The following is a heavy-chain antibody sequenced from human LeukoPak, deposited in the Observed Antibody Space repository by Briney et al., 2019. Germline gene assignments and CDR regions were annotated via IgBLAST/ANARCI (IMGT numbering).Heavy chain of an antibody. CDR2: ISYDGSNK. Sequence: GGSLRLSCAASGFTFSRYAMHWVRQAPGKGLEWVAVISYDGSNKYYADSVKGRFTISRDNSKNTLYLQMNSLRAEDTAVYYCASIRGGVGAADWGQGTLVTVSS. D-gene: IGHD1-26*01. CDR1: GFTFSRYA. V-gene: IGHV3-30-3*01. CDR3: ASIRGGVGAAD. J-gene: IGHJ4*02.